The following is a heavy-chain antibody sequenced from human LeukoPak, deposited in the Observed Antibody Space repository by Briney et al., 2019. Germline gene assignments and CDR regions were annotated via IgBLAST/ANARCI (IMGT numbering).Heavy chain of an antibody. CDR3: ARQSSSWPYYFDS. V-gene: IGHV5-51*01. CDR2: IYPGDSDT. J-gene: IGHJ4*02. Sequence: GESLKISCKGPTYSFSSYWIGWVRQMPGKGLEWMGIIYPGDSDTRYRPSLQGQVTFSADKSISTAYLQWTSLKAPDSAMYYCARQSSSWPYYFDSWGQGTLVTVSS. CDR1: TYSFSSYW. D-gene: IGHD6-13*01.